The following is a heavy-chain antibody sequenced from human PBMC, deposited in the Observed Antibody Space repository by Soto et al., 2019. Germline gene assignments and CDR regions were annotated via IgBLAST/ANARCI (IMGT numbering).Heavy chain of an antibody. CDR2: IWYDGSNK. J-gene: IGHJ4*02. CDR1: GFTFSSYG. V-gene: IGHV3-33*01. D-gene: IGHD3-10*01. CDR3: ARDQYYGSGSLDY. Sequence: QVQLVESGGGVVQPGRSLRLSCAASGFTFSSYGMHWVRQAPGKGLEWVAVIWYDGSNKYYADSVKGRFTISRDNSKNTLYLQMNSLRAEDTAVYYCARDQYYGSGSLDYWCQGTLVTVSS.